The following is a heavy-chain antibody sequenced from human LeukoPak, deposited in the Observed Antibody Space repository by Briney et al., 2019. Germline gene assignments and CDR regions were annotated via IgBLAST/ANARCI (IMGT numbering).Heavy chain of an antibody. CDR2: IWFDGSNK. D-gene: IGHD6-19*01. Sequence: GRPLRLSCAASGFTFSIYDMHWVRQAPGKGLEWVAVIWFDGSNKFYADSVKGRFTISRDNSKNTLYLQMNSLRAEDTAVYYCASSAGALIDCWGQGTLVIVSS. V-gene: IGHV3-33*01. CDR1: GFTFSIYD. CDR3: ASSAGALIDC. J-gene: IGHJ4*02.